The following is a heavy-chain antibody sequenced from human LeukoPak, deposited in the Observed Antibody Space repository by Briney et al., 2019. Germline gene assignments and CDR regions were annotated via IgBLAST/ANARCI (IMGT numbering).Heavy chain of an antibody. CDR2: IYYSGST. CDR1: GGSISSYY. J-gene: IGHJ4*02. CDR3: ARGMVYYDFWSGYYTSYYFDY. V-gene: IGHV4-59*01. Sequence: SETLSLTCTVSGGSISSYYWSWIRQPPGKGLEWIGYIYYSGSTNYNPSLKSRVTISVDTSKNQFSLKLSSVTAADTAVYYCARGMVYYDFWSGYYTSYYFDYWGQGTLVTVSS. D-gene: IGHD3-3*01.